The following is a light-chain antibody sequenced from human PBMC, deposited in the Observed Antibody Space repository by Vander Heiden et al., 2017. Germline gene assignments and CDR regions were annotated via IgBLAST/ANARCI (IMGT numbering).Light chain of an antibody. V-gene: IGLV2-14*01. CDR1: SSHVGGYNY. Sequence: QSALTQPASVSGSPGQSLTLSWTGTSSHVGGYNYVPWYQQHPGKAPKLMIYEVSNRPSGVSNRFSGSKSGNTASLTISGLQAEDEADYYCRSYTSSSTLVFGGGTKLTVL. J-gene: IGLJ2*01. CDR2: EVS. CDR3: RSYTSSSTLV.